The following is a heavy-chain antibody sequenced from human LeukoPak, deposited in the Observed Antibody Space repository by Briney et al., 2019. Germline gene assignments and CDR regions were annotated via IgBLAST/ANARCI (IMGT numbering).Heavy chain of an antibody. CDR1: GGSFSGYY. J-gene: IGHJ6*03. V-gene: IGHV4-34*01. CDR3: ASRTGHYYYYYMDV. Sequence: PSETLSPTCAVYGGSFSGYYWSWIRQPPGKGLEWIGEINHSGSTNYNPSLKSRVTISVDTSKNQFPLKLSSVTAADTAVYYCASRTGHYYYYYMDVWGKGTTVTVSS. CDR2: INHSGST.